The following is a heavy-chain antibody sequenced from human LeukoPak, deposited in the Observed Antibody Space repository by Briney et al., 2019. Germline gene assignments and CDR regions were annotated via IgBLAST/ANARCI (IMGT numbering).Heavy chain of an antibody. J-gene: IGHJ3*01. V-gene: IGHV4-59*11. CDR3: ARGSLNSHAIDV. D-gene: IGHD4-23*01. Sequence: SETLSLTCTVSGGSISSHYWSWIRQPPGKGLEWIGYMYYSGSTNYNPSLKSRVTTSVDTSKNQFSLKLSSVTAADTAVYYCARGSLNSHAIDVWGQGTMVTVSS. CDR1: GGSISSHY. CDR2: MYYSGST.